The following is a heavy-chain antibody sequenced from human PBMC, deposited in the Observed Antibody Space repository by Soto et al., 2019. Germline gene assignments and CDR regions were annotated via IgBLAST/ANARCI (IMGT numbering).Heavy chain of an antibody. D-gene: IGHD2-2*01. CDR1: GYSFTSYW. J-gene: IGHJ4*02. CDR2: IYPGDSNT. CDR3: ERKAYCSNHACYSVDY. V-gene: IGHV5-51*01. Sequence: GESLKISCKGSGYSFTSYWIGWVRQMPGKGLEWMGIIYPGDSNTRYSPSFQGQVTISADKSISSAYLQWSSLKASDTAMYYCERKAYCSNHACYSVDYWGPGTLVTVSS.